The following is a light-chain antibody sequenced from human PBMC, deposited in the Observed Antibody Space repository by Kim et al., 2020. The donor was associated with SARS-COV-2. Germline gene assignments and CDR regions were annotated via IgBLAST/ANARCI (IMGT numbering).Light chain of an antibody. CDR2: EVS. CDR1: PCLLPGHGKTS. J-gene: IGKJ5*01. CDR3: MQNIQLPT. V-gene: IGKV2D-29*02. Sequence: QPASISCKASPCLLPGHGKTSLFWYVQKPGQSPQLLVYEVSNRLSGVPDRVSGGGSGTEFTLRISRVEAEDVGVYYCMQNIQLPTFGQGTRLEIK.